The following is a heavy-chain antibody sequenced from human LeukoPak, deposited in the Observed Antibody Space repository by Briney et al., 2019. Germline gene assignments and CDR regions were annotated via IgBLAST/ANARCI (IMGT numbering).Heavy chain of an antibody. CDR3: AKLWVRFEF. CDR1: GFMFHSYV. V-gene: IGHV3-23*01. Sequence: GGSLRLSCATSGFMFHSYVLSWVRQAPGQGLEWVASISGNADVTHYADSVKGRFTISRDTATSTVYLQMDSLRAEDSATYYCAKLWVRFEFGGQGTLVAVSS. J-gene: IGHJ4*02. CDR2: ISGNADVT. D-gene: IGHD3-16*01.